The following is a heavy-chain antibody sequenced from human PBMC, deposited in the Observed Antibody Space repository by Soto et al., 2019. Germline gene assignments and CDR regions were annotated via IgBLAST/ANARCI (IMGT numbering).Heavy chain of an antibody. D-gene: IGHD3-10*01. CDR2: INAGNGNT. J-gene: IGHJ6*02. CDR1: GYMFTKYG. V-gene: IGHV1-3*01. Sequence: ASVKVSCKASGYMFTKYGITWVRQAPGQGLEWMGWINAGNGNTKYSQKFQGRVTITRDTSASTAYMELSSLRSEDTAVYYCARGPGRELLSPIYYYGMDVWGQGTTVTVSS. CDR3: ARGPGRELLSPIYYYGMDV.